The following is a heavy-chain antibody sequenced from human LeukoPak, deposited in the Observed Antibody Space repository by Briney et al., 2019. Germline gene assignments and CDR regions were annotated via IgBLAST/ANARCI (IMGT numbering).Heavy chain of an antibody. Sequence: ASVKVSCKASGYTFTSYYMHWVRQAPGQGLEWMGIINPSGGSTSYAQKFQGRVTMTRDMSTSTVYMELSSLRSEDTDVYYCARDLSSGSYGDDAFDIWGQGTMVTVSS. V-gene: IGHV1-46*01. J-gene: IGHJ3*02. CDR3: ARDLSSGSYGDDAFDI. D-gene: IGHD1-26*01. CDR2: INPSGGST. CDR1: GYTFTSYY.